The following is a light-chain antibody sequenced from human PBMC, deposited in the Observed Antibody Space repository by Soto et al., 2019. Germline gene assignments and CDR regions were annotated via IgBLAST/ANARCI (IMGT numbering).Light chain of an antibody. CDR2: VKSDGSH. Sequence: QPVLTQSPSASASLGASVKLTCTLNSAYSSHAIAWHQQQPEKGPRYLMKVKSDGSHTKGDGIPDRFSGSSSGAERYLIISSLQSEDEADYHCQTWGAGSWVFGGGTKLTVL. CDR1: SAYSSHA. V-gene: IGLV4-69*01. J-gene: IGLJ3*02. CDR3: QTWGAGSWV.